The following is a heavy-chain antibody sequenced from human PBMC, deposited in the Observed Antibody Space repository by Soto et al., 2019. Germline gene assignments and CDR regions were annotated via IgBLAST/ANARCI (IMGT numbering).Heavy chain of an antibody. V-gene: IGHV4-39*01. CDR3: ARLSVVVAAATAFDY. J-gene: IGHJ4*02. Sequence: QLQLQESGPGLVKPSETLSLTCTVSGGSISSSSYYWGWIRQPPGKGLEWIGSIYYSGSTYYNPSLKSRVTISVDTSKNQFSLKLSSVTAADTAVYYCARLSVVVAAATAFDYWGQGTLVTVSS. CDR1: GGSISSSSYY. D-gene: IGHD2-15*01. CDR2: IYYSGST.